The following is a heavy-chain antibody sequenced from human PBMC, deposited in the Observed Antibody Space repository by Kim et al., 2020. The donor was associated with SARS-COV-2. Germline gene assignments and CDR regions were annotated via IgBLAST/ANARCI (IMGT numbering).Heavy chain of an antibody. Sequence: DSVKGRFTISRDKAKTSLYLKMNSLRAEDTALYYCARGSSGYYNYYYGMDVWGQGTTVTVSS. CDR3: ARGSSGYYNYYYGMDV. D-gene: IGHD3-22*01. V-gene: IGHV3-20*03. J-gene: IGHJ6*02.